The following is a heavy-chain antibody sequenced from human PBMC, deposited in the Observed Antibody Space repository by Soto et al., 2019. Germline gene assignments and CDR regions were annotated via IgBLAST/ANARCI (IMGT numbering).Heavy chain of an antibody. D-gene: IGHD2-2*01. CDR2: INPNSGGT. CDR1: WYTLTGCY. CDR3: ARGTLVYPVVPAAKEYGMDV. V-gene: IGHV1-2*04. J-gene: IGHJ6*02. Sequence: ASVKGSCSASWYTLTGCYMHWVRQAPVQGREWMGWINPNSGGTNYAQKFQGWVTMTRDTSISTAYMELSRLRSDATAVYYCARGTLVYPVVPAAKEYGMDVWRQGTTVTVSS.